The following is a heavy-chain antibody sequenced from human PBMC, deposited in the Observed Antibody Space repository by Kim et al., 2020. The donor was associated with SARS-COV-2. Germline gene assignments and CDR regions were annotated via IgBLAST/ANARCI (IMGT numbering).Heavy chain of an antibody. D-gene: IGHD3-10*01. CDR2: IYTSGST. J-gene: IGHJ3*02. CDR3: ARAPAPGQLWFGELLYDDAFDI. CDR1: GGSISSYY. Sequence: SETLSLTCTVSGGSISSYYWSWIRQPAGKGLEWIGRIYTSGSTNYNPSLKSRVTMSVDTSKNQFSLKLSSVTAADTAVYYCARAPAPGQLWFGELLYDDAFDIWGQGRMVTVSS. V-gene: IGHV4-4*07.